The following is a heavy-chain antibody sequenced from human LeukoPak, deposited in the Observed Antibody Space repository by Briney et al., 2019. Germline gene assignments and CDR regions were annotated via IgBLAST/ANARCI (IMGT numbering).Heavy chain of an antibody. CDR1: GFTFDDYA. V-gene: IGHV3-9*01. CDR2: LSWNSGSL. D-gene: IGHD3-22*01. CDR3: ARVARPDYYDSSGHYGLRAFDI. Sequence: PGGSLRLSCAASGFTFDDYAMHWVRQAPGKGLEWVSGLSWNSGSLGYADSVKGRFTISRDNAKNSLYLQMNSLRAEDTAVYYCARVARPDYYDSSGHYGLRAFDIWGQGTMVTVSS. J-gene: IGHJ3*02.